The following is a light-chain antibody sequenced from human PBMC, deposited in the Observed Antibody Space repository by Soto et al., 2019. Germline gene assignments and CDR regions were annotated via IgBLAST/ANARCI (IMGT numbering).Light chain of an antibody. CDR1: QSVSSN. CDR2: GAS. V-gene: IGKV3-15*01. CDR3: QQYGSSPRA. J-gene: IGKJ1*01. Sequence: EIVMTQSPATLSVSPGERATLSCRVSQSVSSNLAWYAQKPGQAPRLLIYGASTRETGIPARFSGSGAGTECTLTISRLEPEDFAVYYCQQYGSSPRAFGQGAKVDIK.